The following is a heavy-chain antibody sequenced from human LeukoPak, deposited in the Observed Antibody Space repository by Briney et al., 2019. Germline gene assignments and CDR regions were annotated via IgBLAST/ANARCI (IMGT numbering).Heavy chain of an antibody. Sequence: GGSLRLPCAASGFTFSSYSMNWVRQAPGKGLEWVSSISSSSSYIYYADSVKGRFTISRDNAKNSLYLQMNSLRAEDTAVYYCARDAAVAVLNWFDPWGQGTLVTVSS. CDR1: GFTFSSYS. V-gene: IGHV3-21*01. CDR3: ARDAAVAVLNWFDP. CDR2: ISSSSSYI. D-gene: IGHD6-19*01. J-gene: IGHJ5*02.